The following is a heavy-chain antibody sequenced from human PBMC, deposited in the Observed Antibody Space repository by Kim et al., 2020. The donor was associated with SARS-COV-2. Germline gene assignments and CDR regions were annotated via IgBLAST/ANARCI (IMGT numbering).Heavy chain of an antibody. Sequence: DTVKGRLTSSRDNSKTPLYLQMNSLRAEDTAVYYCAREGLLWFGELLSSIYWGQGTLVTVSS. CDR3: AREGLLWFGELLSSIY. V-gene: IGHV3-30*01. J-gene: IGHJ4*02. D-gene: IGHD3-10*01.